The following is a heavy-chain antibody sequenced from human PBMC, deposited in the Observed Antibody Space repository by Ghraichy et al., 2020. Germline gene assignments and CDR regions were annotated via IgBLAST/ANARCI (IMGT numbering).Heavy chain of an antibody. CDR1: GGSFSGYY. V-gene: IGHV4-34*01. CDR2: INHSGST. D-gene: IGHD2-21*02. Sequence: SETLSLTCAVYGGSFSGYYWSWIRQPPGKGLEWIGEINHSGSTNYNPSLKSRVTISVDTSKNQFSLKLSSVTAADTAVYYCASIPYCGGDCYSGYYFDYWGQGTLVTVSS. J-gene: IGHJ4*02. CDR3: ASIPYCGGDCYSGYYFDY.